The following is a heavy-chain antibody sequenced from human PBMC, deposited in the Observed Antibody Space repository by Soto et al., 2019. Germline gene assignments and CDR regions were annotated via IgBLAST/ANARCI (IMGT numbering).Heavy chain of an antibody. CDR3: TVRRDGYNLSWFDP. V-gene: IGHV4-31*03. Sequence: QMQLQESGPGLVKPSQTLSLTCTVSGGSISSGGYYWSWIRQHPGKGLEWIGYIYPSGNTYYNPSLKSRATXXVXTXXNHFSLNVMSVTAADTAVYYCTVRRDGYNLSWFDPWGQGTLVTVSS. CDR2: IYPSGNT. CDR1: GGSISSGGYY. D-gene: IGHD5-12*01. J-gene: IGHJ5*02.